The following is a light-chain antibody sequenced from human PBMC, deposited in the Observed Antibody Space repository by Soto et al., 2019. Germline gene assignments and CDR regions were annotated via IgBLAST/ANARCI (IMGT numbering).Light chain of an antibody. CDR1: SSDVGSHNL. V-gene: IGLV2-23*02. J-gene: IGLJ7*01. Sequence: QSALTQPASVSGSPGQSITISCTGTSSDVGSHNLFSWYQQHPGQAPKLMIYEVSKRPLGVSARFSASKSGNTASLTISGLQAEDEADDYCCSYGGSRAVFGGGTQLTVL. CDR2: EVS. CDR3: CSYGGSRAV.